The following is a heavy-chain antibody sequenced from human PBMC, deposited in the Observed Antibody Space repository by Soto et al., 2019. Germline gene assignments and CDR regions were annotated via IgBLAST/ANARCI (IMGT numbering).Heavy chain of an antibody. D-gene: IGHD4-17*01. CDR2: IYYSGST. V-gene: IGHV4-61*01. CDR1: GGSVSSGSYY. J-gene: IGHJ6*02. Sequence: SETLSLTCTVSGGSVSSGSYYWSWIRQPPGKGLEWIGYIYYSGSTNYNPSLKSRVTISVDTSKNQFSLKLSSVTAADTAVYYCARDYGDYDYYYYGMDVWGQGTTVTVSS. CDR3: ARDYGDYDYYYYGMDV.